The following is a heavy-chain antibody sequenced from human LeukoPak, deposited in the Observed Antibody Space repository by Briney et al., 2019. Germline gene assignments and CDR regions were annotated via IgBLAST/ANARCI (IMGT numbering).Heavy chain of an antibody. V-gene: IGHV3-53*01. CDR3: ARTNSSSRYYYYYMDV. CDR1: GFTVSSNY. D-gene: IGHD6-13*01. Sequence: GGSLRLYCAASGFTVSSNYMSWVRQAPGKGLEWVSVIYSGGSIYYADSVKGRFTISRDNSKNTLYLQMNSLRAEDTAVYYCARTNSSSRYYYYYMDVWGKGTTVTVSS. J-gene: IGHJ6*03. CDR2: IYSGGSI.